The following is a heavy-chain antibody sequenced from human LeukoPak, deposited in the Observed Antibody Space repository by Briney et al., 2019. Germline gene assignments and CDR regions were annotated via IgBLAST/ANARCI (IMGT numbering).Heavy chain of an antibody. CDR2: ISYDGSNK. CDR1: GFTFSSYA. V-gene: IGHV3-30*04. J-gene: IGHJ6*02. CDR3: AREFKLAAAGTPYYYYGMDV. Sequence: GRSLRLSCAASGFTFSSYAMHWVRQAPGKGLEWGAVISYDGSNKYYADSVKGRFTISRDNSKNTLYLQMNSLRAEDTAVYYCAREFKLAAAGTPYYYYGMDVWAKGPRSPSP. D-gene: IGHD6-13*01.